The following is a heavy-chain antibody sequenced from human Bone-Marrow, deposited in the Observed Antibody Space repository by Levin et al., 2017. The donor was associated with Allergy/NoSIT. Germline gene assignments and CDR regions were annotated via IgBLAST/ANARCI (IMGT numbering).Heavy chain of an antibody. CDR2: INWNSGNI. CDR3: AKGDDLLTGYPPFDD. CDR1: GFNFGDFA. Sequence: SLKISCVGAGFNFGDFAMHWVRQGPGKGLEWVSSINWNSGNIHYADAVKGRFTITRDNANNSLYLQMNSLRGEDTALYFCAKGDDLLTGYPPFDDWGQGTLLTVSP. D-gene: IGHD3-9*01. J-gene: IGHJ4*02. V-gene: IGHV3-9*01.